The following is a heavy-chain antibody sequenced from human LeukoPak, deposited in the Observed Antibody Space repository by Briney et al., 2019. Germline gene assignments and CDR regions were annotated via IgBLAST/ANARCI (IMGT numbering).Heavy chain of an antibody. Sequence: SVTVSCKASGATFSSYTISWVRQAPGQGLEWMGRIIPILGIANYAQKFQGRVTITADKSTSTAYMELSSLRSEDTAVYYCARREPTDAFDIWGQGTMVTVSS. CDR3: ARREPTDAFDI. CDR1: GATFSSYT. V-gene: IGHV1-69*02. D-gene: IGHD1-14*01. CDR2: IIPILGIA. J-gene: IGHJ3*02.